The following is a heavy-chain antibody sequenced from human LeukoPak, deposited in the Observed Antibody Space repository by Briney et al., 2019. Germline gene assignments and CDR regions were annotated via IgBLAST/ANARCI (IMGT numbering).Heavy chain of an antibody. J-gene: IGHJ3*02. Sequence: SETLSLTCAVYGGSFRGDYWSWIRQPPGKGLEWIGEINHSGSTSYNTSLKSRVTISVDTPKNQFSLKLSSVTAADTAVYYCARVPGFSHIVVVTARGAFDIWGQGTMVTVSS. D-gene: IGHD2-21*02. V-gene: IGHV4-34*01. CDR3: ARVPGFSHIVVVTARGAFDI. CDR2: INHSGST. CDR1: GGSFRGDY.